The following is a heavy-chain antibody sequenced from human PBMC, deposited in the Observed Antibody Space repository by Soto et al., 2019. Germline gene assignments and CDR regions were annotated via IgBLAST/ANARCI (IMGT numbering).Heavy chain of an antibody. CDR3: EGSWT. J-gene: IGHJ3*01. V-gene: IGHV3-23*01. D-gene: IGHD5-12*01. CDR2: ISGSSDRT. Sequence: EVQVLESGGDLVQPGGSLRLSCAASGFTIWNYAMSWVRQAPGKALEWVSGISGSSDRTYYADSVKGRFTISKDTSSNTLYLQMNSLRVEDTAVYHCEGSWTWGQGTMVTVSS. CDR1: GFTIWNYA.